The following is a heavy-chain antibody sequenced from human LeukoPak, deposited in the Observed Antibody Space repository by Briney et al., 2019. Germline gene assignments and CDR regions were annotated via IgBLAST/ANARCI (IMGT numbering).Heavy chain of an antibody. J-gene: IGHJ6*02. Sequence: ASVKVSCKASGYTFTNYYLHWVRQAPGHGLEGMAIINPSDGGTYYEQKLQGRVTVTRDTATSTVYMELSSLRTEDTAVYYRARDTRTMTAVTRGQHYYYGLDVWGQGTTVTVSS. CDR1: GYTFTNYY. CDR2: INPSDGGT. D-gene: IGHD4-17*01. CDR3: ARDTRTMTAVTRGQHYYYGLDV. V-gene: IGHV1-46*01.